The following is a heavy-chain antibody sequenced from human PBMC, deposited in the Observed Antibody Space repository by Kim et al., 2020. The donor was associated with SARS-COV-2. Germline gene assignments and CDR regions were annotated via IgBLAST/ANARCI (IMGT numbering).Heavy chain of an antibody. J-gene: IGHJ4*02. D-gene: IGHD2-15*01. CDR1: GGSFSGYY. CDR2: INHSGST. Sequence: SETLSLTCAVYGGSFSGYYWSWIRQPPGKGLEWIGEINHSGSTNYNPSLKSRVTISVDTSKNQFSLKLSSVTAADTAVYYCARGGVVVVAATLYSGPFLGPWFDYWGQGTLVTVSS. V-gene: IGHV4-34*01. CDR3: ARGGVVVVAATLYSGPFLGPWFDY.